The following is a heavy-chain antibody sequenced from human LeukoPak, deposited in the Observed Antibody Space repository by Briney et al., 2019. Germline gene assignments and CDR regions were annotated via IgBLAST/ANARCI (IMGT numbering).Heavy chain of an antibody. D-gene: IGHD5-18*01. Sequence: SETLSLTCTVSGGSISSSNYYWGWIRQPPGKGLEWIGSIYYSGSTYYNPSLKSRVTISVDTSKNQFSLKLSSVTAADTAVYYCARVSGGYCYGYGDYWGQGTLVTGSS. V-gene: IGHV4-39*07. CDR1: GGSISSSNYY. CDR3: ARVSGGYCYGYGDY. CDR2: IYYSGST. J-gene: IGHJ4*02.